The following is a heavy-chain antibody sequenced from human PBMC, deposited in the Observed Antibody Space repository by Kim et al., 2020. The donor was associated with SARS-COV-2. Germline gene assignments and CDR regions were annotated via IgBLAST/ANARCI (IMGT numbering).Heavy chain of an antibody. CDR3: AREDIVVVPAAMSVEYYYYGMDV. CDR1: GGSISSSSYY. J-gene: IGHJ6*02. D-gene: IGHD2-2*01. V-gene: IGHV4-39*07. Sequence: SETLSLTCTVSGGSISSSSYYWGWIRQPPGKGLEWIGSIYYSGSTYYNPSLKSRVTISVDTSKNQFSLKLSSVTAADTAVYYCAREDIVVVPAAMSVEYYYYGMDVWGQGTTVTVSS. CDR2: IYYSGST.